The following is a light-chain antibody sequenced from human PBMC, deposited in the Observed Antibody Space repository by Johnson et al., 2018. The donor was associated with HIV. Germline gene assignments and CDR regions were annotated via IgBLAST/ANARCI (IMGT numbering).Light chain of an antibody. V-gene: IGLV1-51*01. CDR3: GTWDSSLSAHYV. CDR2: DNN. CDR1: SSNIGNNY. J-gene: IGLJ1*01. Sequence: QSVLTQPPSVSAAPGQKVTISCSGSSSNIGNNYVSWYQHLPGRAPKLLIYDNNKRPSGIPDRFSGSKSETSATLGITGLQTGAEADYYCGTWDSSLSAHYVFGTGTKVTVL.